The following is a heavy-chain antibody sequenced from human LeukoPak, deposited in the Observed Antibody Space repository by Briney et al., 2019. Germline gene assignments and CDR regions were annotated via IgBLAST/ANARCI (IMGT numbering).Heavy chain of an antibody. J-gene: IGHJ4*02. CDR1: GYTFTSYG. CDR3: ATGSRYCSSGSCYSPIDY. Sequence: SVKVSCKASGYTFTSYGISWVRQAPGQGLEWMGGIIPIFGTPNYAQEFQGRVTITADESTRTAYMELSSLRSEDTAVYYCATGSRYCSSGSCYSPIDYWGQGTLVTVSS. V-gene: IGHV1-69*13. D-gene: IGHD2-15*01. CDR2: IIPIFGTP.